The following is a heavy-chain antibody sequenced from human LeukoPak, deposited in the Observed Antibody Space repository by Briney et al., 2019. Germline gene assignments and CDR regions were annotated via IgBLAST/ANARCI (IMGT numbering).Heavy chain of an antibody. Sequence: SSETLSLTCTVSGGSISSSRYYWGWIRQPPGKGLEWIGSIYYSGSTYYNPSLKSRVTISVDTSKNQFSLKLSSVTAADTAVYYCARVPFPSIVGAVSFDYWGQGTLVTVSS. CDR1: GGSISSSRYY. CDR2: IYYSGST. D-gene: IGHD1-26*01. J-gene: IGHJ4*02. V-gene: IGHV4-39*07. CDR3: ARVPFPSIVGAVSFDY.